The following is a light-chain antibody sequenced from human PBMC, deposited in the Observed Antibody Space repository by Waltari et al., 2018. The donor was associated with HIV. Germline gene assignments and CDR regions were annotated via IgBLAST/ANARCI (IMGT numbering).Light chain of an antibody. V-gene: IGLV1-47*01. CDR1: GSNFGTSS. Sequence: QSVVTQPPPASAPPGQRVTISSSGSGSNFGTSSVNCYQHFPGTAPKLLIYMNDQRPSGVPGRFSGSQSGTSASLAISGLQYDDEADYYCAVWDDSLGGAVFGGGTKLTVL. CDR3: AVWDDSLGGAV. CDR2: MND. J-gene: IGLJ2*01.